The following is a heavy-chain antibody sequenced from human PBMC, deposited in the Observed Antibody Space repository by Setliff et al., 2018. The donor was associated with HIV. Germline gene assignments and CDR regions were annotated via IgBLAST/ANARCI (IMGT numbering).Heavy chain of an antibody. V-gene: IGHV4-39*01. J-gene: IGHJ3*02. CDR2: IYYSGNT. D-gene: IGHD3-3*01. CDR3: ARQSGYTRGWDIFGLVAGSFDI. Sequence: SETLSLTCNVSDGSISSSSYYWAWIRQPPGKGLEWIGTIYYSGNTYYRPSLKSRVTVSIDTSKNQFSLRLTSVTAADTAVYYCARQSGYTRGWDIFGLVAGSFDIWGQGTMVTVSS. CDR1: DGSISSSSYY.